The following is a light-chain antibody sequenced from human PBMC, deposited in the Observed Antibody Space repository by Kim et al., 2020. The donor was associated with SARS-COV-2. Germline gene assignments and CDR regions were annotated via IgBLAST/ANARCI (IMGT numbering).Light chain of an antibody. Sequence: SVKRTCTLSSGHSSYAIAWHQQQPEKGHRYLLKLNSDGSLSKGDGIPDRFSGSSSGAERYLTISSRQSENEADFYCQTWGTGLRVFGGGTKLTV. V-gene: IGLV4-69*01. CDR1: SGHSSYA. CDR2: LNSDGSL. J-gene: IGLJ3*02. CDR3: QTWGTGLRV.